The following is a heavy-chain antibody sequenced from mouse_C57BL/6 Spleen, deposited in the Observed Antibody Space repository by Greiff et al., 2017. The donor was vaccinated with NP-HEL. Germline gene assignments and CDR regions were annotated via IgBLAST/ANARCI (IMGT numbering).Heavy chain of an antibody. Sequence: VQLQQSGPELVKPGASVKISCKASGYTFTDYYMNWVKQSHGKSLEWIGDINPNNGGTSYNQKFKGKATLTVDKSSSTAYMELRSLTSVDSAVFYSARSYYGNYVPWYFDVWSTGTTVTDSS. CDR2: INPNNGGT. D-gene: IGHD2-10*01. J-gene: IGHJ1*03. CDR3: ARSYYGNYVPWYFDV. CDR1: GYTFTDYY. V-gene: IGHV1-26*01.